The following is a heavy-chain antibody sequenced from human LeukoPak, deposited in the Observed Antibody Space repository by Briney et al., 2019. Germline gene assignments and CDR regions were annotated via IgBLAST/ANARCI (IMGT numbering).Heavy chain of an antibody. CDR1: GYTFTSYG. CDR2: ISAYNGNT. D-gene: IGHD3-10*01. J-gene: IGHJ4*02. CDR3: ARDAPPVLLWFGEFRDYFDY. V-gene: IGHV1-18*01. Sequence: GASVKVSCKASGYTFTSYGISWVRQAPGQGLEWMGWISAYNGNTNYAQKLQGRVTMTTDTSTSTAYMELRSLRSDDTAVYYCARDAPPVLLWFGEFRDYFDYWGQGTLVTVSS.